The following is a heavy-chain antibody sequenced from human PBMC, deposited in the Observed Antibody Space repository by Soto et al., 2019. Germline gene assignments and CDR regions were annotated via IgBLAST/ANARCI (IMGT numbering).Heavy chain of an antibody. Sequence: QVQLVQSGAEVKKPGSSVKVSCKASGGTFSSYAISWVRQAPGQGLEWMGGIIPIFGTANYAQKFQGRVTITADESTSTAYMELSSLRSEDTAVYYCARDASVNTYYYGSGSYFSDWGQGTLVTVSS. CDR1: GGTFSSYA. D-gene: IGHD3-10*01. CDR3: ARDASVNTYYYGSGSYFSD. J-gene: IGHJ4*02. V-gene: IGHV1-69*12. CDR2: IIPIFGTA.